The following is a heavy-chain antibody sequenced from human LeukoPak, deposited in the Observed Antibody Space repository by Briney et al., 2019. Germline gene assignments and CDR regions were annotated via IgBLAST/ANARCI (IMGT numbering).Heavy chain of an antibody. CDR1: GGSISSGDYY. V-gene: IGHV4-30-4*08. CDR3: ARAPYYYDSSSTNWFDH. Sequence: SQTLSLTCTVSGGSISSGDYYWSWIRQPPGKGLEWIGYIYYSGSTYYNPSLKSRVTISVDTSKNQFSLKLSSVTAADTAVYYCARAPYYYDSSSTNWFDHWGQGTLVTVSS. CDR2: IYYSGST. D-gene: IGHD3-22*01. J-gene: IGHJ5*02.